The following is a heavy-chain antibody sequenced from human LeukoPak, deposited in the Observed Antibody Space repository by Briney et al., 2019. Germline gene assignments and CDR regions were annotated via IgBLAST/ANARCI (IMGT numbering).Heavy chain of an antibody. CDR3: AREMIEVPAATGGYYYYYYGMDV. Sequence: GGSLRLSCAASGFTVSSNYMSWVRQAPGKGLEWVAVIWYDGSNKYYADSVKGRFTISRDNSKNTLYLQMNSLRAEDTAVYYCAREMIEVPAATGGYYYYYYGMDVWGQGTTVTVSS. V-gene: IGHV3-33*08. CDR1: GFTVSSNY. D-gene: IGHD2-2*01. J-gene: IGHJ6*02. CDR2: IWYDGSNK.